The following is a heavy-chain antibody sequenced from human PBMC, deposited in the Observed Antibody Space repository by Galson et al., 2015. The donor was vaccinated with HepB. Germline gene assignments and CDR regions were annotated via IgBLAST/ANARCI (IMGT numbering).Heavy chain of an antibody. CDR1: GFTFRNYG. J-gene: IGHJ6*03. CDR2: ISNDGGHK. Sequence: SLRLSCAASGFTFRNYGMNWVRQAPGKGLEWVALISNDGGHKNYRDSVKGRFTISRDNAKNTLSLQMNSLRTEDTALYYCARDAAGWNDCRYKYHQYYSGVWFKGTTVTV. V-gene: IGHV3-30*03. D-gene: IGHD1-1*01. CDR3: ARDAAGWNDCRYKYHQYYSGV.